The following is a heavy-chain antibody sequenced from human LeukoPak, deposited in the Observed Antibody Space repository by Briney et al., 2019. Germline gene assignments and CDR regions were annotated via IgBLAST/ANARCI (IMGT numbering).Heavy chain of an antibody. V-gene: IGHV4-34*01. Sequence: SETLSLTCAVCGGSFSGYYWSWIRQPPGKGLEWIGEINHSGSTNYNPSLKSRVTISVDTSKNQFSLKLSSVTAADTAVYYCARPRFRWFDPWGQGTLVTVSS. J-gene: IGHJ5*02. CDR3: ARPRFRWFDP. CDR2: INHSGST. D-gene: IGHD3-16*01. CDR1: GGSFSGYY.